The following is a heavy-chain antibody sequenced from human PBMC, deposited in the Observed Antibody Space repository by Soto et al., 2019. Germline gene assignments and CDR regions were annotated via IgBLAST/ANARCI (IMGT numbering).Heavy chain of an antibody. CDR2: IYHSGST. D-gene: IGHD6-13*01. CDR1: SGSISSSNW. J-gene: IGHJ3*02. CDR3: ARDSNSSSWYGSAFDI. V-gene: IGHV4-4*02. Sequence: QVQLQESGPGLVKPSGTLSLTCAVSSGSISSSNWWSWVRQPPGKGLEWIGEIYHSGSTNYNPSLKSRVTIAVGKSKNQFSLKLSSVTAADTAVYYCARDSNSSSWYGSAFDIWGQGTMVTVSS.